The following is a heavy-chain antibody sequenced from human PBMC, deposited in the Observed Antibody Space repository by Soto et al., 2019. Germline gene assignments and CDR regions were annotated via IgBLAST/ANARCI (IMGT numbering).Heavy chain of an antibody. Sequence: GGSLRLSCAASGFTFSSHTMNWVRQAPGKGLEWISYITSTSSTKSYADSVKGRFTISRDNTNNSLYLQMNSLRDEDTAVYYCARRITMVRGPYSYYAMDVWGQGTTVNVSS. D-gene: IGHD3-10*01. CDR2: ITSTSSTK. CDR3: ARRITMVRGPYSYYAMDV. CDR1: GFTFSSHT. J-gene: IGHJ6*02. V-gene: IGHV3-48*02.